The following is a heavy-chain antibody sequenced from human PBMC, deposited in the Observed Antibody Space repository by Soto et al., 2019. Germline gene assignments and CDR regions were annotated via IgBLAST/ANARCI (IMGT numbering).Heavy chain of an antibody. D-gene: IGHD6-6*01. CDR1: GFTFSSYS. V-gene: IGHV3-21*04. Sequence: GGSLRLSCAASGFTFSSYSMNWVRQAPGKGLEWVSSISSSSSYIYYADSVKGRFTISRDNAKNSLYLQMNSLRAEDTAVYYCARDKRGSSFPFMRRTTYGMDVWGQGTTVTVSS. J-gene: IGHJ6*02. CDR3: ARDKRGSSFPFMRRTTYGMDV. CDR2: ISSSSSYI.